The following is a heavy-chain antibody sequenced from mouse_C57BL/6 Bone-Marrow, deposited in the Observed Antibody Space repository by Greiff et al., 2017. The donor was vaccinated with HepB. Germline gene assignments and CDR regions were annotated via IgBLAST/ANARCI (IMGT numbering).Heavy chain of an antibody. CDR1: GFTFSDYY. J-gene: IGHJ4*01. CDR2: ISNGGGST. D-gene: IGHD5-2*01. CDR3: ARHGIRSGDY. Sequence: EVKLVESGGGLVQPGGSLKLSCAASGFTFSDYYMYWVRQTPEKRLEWVAYISNGGGSTYYPDTVKGRFTISRDNAKNTLYLQMSRLKSEDTAMYYCARHGIRSGDYWDQGTSVTVSS. V-gene: IGHV5-12*01.